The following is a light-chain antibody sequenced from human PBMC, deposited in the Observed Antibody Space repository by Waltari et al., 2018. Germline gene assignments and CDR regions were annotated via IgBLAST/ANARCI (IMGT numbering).Light chain of an antibody. CDR1: RSHIEGNM. Sequence: QSVVTQQPSTSATTGQRVTISWSGRRSHIEGNMFHSYQQFPGMGPKLLIYINNQRPSGVPDRFSGSKSGTLASLAISGLQSEDEATYYCGSWDDSLNGRVFGGGTKVTVL. V-gene: IGLV1-44*01. CDR3: GSWDDSLNGRV. J-gene: IGLJ3*02. CDR2: INN.